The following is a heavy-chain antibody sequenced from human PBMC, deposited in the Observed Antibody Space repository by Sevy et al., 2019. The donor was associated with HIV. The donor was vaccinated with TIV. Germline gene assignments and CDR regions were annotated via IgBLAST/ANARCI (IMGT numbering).Heavy chain of an antibody. CDR2: FRSKGYGGTT. V-gene: IGHV3-49*03. CDR3: TRGPRGGWAFDL. J-gene: IGHJ3*01. D-gene: IGHD3-16*01. CDR1: GFTFGDYA. Sequence: GGCLRLSCTASGFTFGDYAMSWFRQAPGKGLEWVGLFRSKGYGGTTEYAASVKGRFIMSRDDSKSISYLQMNSLKTEDTAVYYCTRGPRGGWAFDLWGQGTMVTVSS.